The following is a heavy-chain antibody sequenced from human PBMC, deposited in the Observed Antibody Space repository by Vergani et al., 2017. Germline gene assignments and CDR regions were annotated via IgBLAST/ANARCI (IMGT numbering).Heavy chain of an antibody. D-gene: IGHD5-12*01. V-gene: IGHV3-23*01. Sequence: EVQLLESGGGLVQPGGSLRLSCEASGFSFPGYAMSWVRQAPGKGLEWVSSVSGSSATPYYADSVKGRFIISRATSKNTLHLQMNSLRADDTAVYYCTKGSRVYTGYFFDYWGQGTLATVSS. CDR1: GFSFPGYA. J-gene: IGHJ4*02. CDR2: VSGSSATP. CDR3: TKGSRVYTGYFFDY.